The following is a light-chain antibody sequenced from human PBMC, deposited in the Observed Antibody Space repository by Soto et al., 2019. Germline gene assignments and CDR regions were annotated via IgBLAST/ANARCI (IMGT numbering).Light chain of an antibody. Sequence: QSVLTQSPSASASLGASVKLTCTLSSGHINYAIAWHQHRPERGPRYLMMITTDGSHVKGDGIPNRFSGSSSGAERYLTISSLQSDDEADYYCQTWATGIRVFGGGTKVTVL. J-gene: IGLJ3*02. CDR1: SGHINYA. V-gene: IGLV4-69*01. CDR2: ITTDGSH. CDR3: QTWATGIRV.